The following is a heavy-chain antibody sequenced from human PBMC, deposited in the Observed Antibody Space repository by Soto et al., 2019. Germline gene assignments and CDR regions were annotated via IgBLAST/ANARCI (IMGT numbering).Heavy chain of an antibody. D-gene: IGHD3-9*01. J-gene: IGHJ4*02. CDR2: VYYRGNP. CDR1: GDSINSDKYY. Sequence: QLQESGPGLVKPSETLSLTCSVSGDSINSDKYYWGWIRQPPGKGLEWIGSVYYRGNPYYNPSLQTRVTISLAKSKSQFSLRLNSVTAADSAVYFCASLEGLATISYYFDFWGQGAQVTVSS. CDR3: ASLEGLATISYYFDF. V-gene: IGHV4-39*01.